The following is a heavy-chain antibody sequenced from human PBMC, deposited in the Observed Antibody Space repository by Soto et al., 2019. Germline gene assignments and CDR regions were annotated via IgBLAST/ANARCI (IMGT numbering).Heavy chain of an antibody. CDR3: ARVVSYYYDSSGSYYNPDYYYYGMDV. V-gene: IGHV1-18*01. CDR1: GYTFTSYG. Sequence: QVQLVQSGAEVKKPGASVKVSCKASGYTFTSYGISWVRQAPGQGLEWMGWISAYNGNTNYAQKLQGRVTMTTDTSTSTAYMELRSLRSDDTAVYYCARVVSYYYDSSGSYYNPDYYYYGMDVWGQGTTVTVSS. CDR2: ISAYNGNT. D-gene: IGHD3-22*01. J-gene: IGHJ6*02.